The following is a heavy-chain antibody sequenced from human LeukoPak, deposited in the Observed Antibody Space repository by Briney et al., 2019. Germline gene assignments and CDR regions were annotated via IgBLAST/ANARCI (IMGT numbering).Heavy chain of an antibody. Sequence: SQTLSLTCTVSGGSISSGNYYWNWIRQPAGKGLEWIGPIYTSGSTYYNPSLKSRLTISLDTSKNQFSLKLGSVTAADTAVYYCAREFDLWGRGTLVTVSS. J-gene: IGHJ2*01. CDR3: AREFDL. CDR1: GGSISSGNYY. V-gene: IGHV4-61*02. CDR2: IYTSGST.